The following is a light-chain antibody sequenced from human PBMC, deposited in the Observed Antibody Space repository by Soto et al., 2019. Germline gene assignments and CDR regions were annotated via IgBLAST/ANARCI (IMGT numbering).Light chain of an antibody. CDR3: QQYYSYPRT. CDR2: AAS. Sequence: DIQVTQTPSSLSASVGDRVTITSRASQSISRYLNWYQQKPGKAPKLLIYAASTLQSGVPSRFSGSGSGTDFTLTISCLQSEDFATYYCQQYYSYPRTFGQGTKVDIK. J-gene: IGKJ1*01. CDR1: QSISRY. V-gene: IGKV1-39*01.